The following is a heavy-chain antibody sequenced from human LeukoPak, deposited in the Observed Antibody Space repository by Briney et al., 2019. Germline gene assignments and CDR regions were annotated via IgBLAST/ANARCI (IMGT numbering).Heavy chain of an antibody. CDR2: ISYDGSNK. V-gene: IGHV3-30-3*01. CDR1: GFTFSSYA. CDR3: ARDCLPFSTHYYYGMDV. J-gene: IGHJ6*02. D-gene: IGHD3-3*01. Sequence: GGSLRLSCAASGFTFSSYAMHWVRQAPGKGLEWVAVISYDGSNKYYADSVKGRFTISRDNSKNTLYLQMNSLRAEDTAVYYCARDCLPFSTHYYYGMDVWGQGTTVTVSS.